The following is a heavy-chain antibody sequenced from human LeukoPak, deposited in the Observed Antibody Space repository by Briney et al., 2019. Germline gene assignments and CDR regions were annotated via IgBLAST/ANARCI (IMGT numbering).Heavy chain of an antibody. Sequence: ASVKVSCKASGYIFTSYGISWVRQAPGQGLEWMGCISAYNGNTNYAQKLQGRVTMTTDTSINTAYMELRSLRSDDTAVYYCARSIAAADPGDYWGQGTLVTVSS. CDR3: ARSIAAADPGDY. CDR1: GYIFTSYG. D-gene: IGHD6-13*01. CDR2: ISAYNGNT. V-gene: IGHV1-18*01. J-gene: IGHJ4*02.